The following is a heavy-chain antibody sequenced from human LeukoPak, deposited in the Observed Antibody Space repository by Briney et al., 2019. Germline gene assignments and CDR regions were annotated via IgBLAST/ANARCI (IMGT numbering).Heavy chain of an antibody. D-gene: IGHD6-19*01. J-gene: IGHJ5*02. Sequence: GGSLRLSCAASGFTFSSYGMHWVRKAPGKGLEWVSVIYSGGSTYYADSVKGRFTVSRDNSKNTLYLQMNSLRAEDTAVYYCARTVAGNWFDPWGQGTLVTVSS. V-gene: IGHV3-53*01. CDR1: GFTFSSYG. CDR2: IYSGGST. CDR3: ARTVAGNWFDP.